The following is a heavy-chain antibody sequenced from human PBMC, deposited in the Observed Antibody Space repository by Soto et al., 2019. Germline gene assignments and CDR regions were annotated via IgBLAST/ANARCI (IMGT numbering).Heavy chain of an antibody. D-gene: IGHD5-12*01. Sequence: PSATLSLTCAVYGGSFSGYYWSWIRQPPGKGLEWIGEINHSGSTNYNPSLKSRVTISVDTSKNQFSLKLSSVTATDTAVYYCARGRTITFRTQPFDYWGQGTLVTVSS. CDR1: GGSFSGYY. CDR2: INHSGST. J-gene: IGHJ4*02. V-gene: IGHV4-34*01. CDR3: ARGRTITFRTQPFDY.